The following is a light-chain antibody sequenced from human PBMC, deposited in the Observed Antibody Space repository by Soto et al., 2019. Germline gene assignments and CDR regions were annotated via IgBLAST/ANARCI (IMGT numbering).Light chain of an antibody. Sequence: QTVVTQEPSLTVSPGGTVTHTCASSTGAVTSGYYPNWFQQKPGQPPRALIYSTTYKHSWTPARFSGSLLGGKAALTLSGVQPEDEADYYCLLYYGGGVVFGGGTKLTVL. CDR3: LLYYGGGVV. V-gene: IGLV7-43*01. CDR1: TGAVTSGYY. CDR2: STT. J-gene: IGLJ2*01.